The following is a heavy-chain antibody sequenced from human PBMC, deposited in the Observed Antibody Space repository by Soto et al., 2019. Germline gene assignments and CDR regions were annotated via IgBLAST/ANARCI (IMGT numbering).Heavy chain of an antibody. V-gene: IGHV3-48*01. J-gene: IGHJ5*02. CDR1: GFTFSSYS. CDR2: ISSSSSTI. Sequence: GGSLRLSCAASGFTFSSYSMNWVRQAPGKGLEWVSYISSSSSTIYYADSVKGRFTISRDNAKNSLYLQMNSLRAEDTAVYYCARVPIRFLEWYPSYNWFDPWGQGTLVTVSS. CDR3: ARVPIRFLEWYPSYNWFDP. D-gene: IGHD3-3*01.